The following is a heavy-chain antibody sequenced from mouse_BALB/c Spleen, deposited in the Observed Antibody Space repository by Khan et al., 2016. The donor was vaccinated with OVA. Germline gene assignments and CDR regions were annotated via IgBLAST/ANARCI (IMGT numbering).Heavy chain of an antibody. CDR3: ARSTWYFDV. CDR1: GYSFTGYN. CDR2: IDPHYGGI. Sequence: EVQLQQSGPELEKPGASVKISCKAFGYSFTGYNMNWVKQSNGKSLEWIGNIDPHYGGISYNQKFKGKATLTVDKSSNTAYMQLKSLTSADSAVYYCARSTWYFDVWGAGTTVTVSS. V-gene: IGHV1-39*01. J-gene: IGHJ1*01.